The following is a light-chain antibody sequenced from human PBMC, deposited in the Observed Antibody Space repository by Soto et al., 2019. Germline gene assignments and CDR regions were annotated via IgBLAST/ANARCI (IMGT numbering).Light chain of an antibody. CDR3: QQYGSSVLT. CDR1: QSVSTNS. J-gene: IGKJ4*01. CDR2: GAS. Sequence: EIVLTQSPDTLSLSPGERATISCRASQSVSTNSLAWYQQRPGQAPRPLIYGASSRATGTPDRFSGSGSGTDFTLIISRLEPEDFAVYYCQQYGSSVLTFGGGTKVDIK. V-gene: IGKV3-20*01.